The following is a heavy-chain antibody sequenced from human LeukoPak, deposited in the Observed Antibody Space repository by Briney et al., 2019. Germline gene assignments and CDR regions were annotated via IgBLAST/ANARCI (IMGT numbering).Heavy chain of an antibody. CDR2: INPNSGGT. V-gene: IGHV1-2*02. J-gene: IGHJ4*02. CDR3: ARILVGNIGDY. Sequence: ASVKVSCKASGYTFTGYCMHWVRQAPGQGLEWMGWINPNSGGTNYAQKFQGRVTMTRDTSISTAYMELSGLRSDDTAVYYCARILVGNIGDYWGQGTLVTVSS. D-gene: IGHD2-21*01. CDR1: GYTFTGYC.